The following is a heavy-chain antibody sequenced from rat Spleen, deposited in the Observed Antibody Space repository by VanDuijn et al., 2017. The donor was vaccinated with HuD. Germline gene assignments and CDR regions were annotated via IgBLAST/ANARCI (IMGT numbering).Heavy chain of an antibody. V-gene: IGHV5-7*01. Sequence: EVQLVESGGGLVQPGRSLKLSCAASGFTFSDYNMAWVRQAPKKGLEWVATISYDGSSTYYRDSVKGRFTISRDNAKSTLYLQMDSLRSEDTATYYCARRYFDFWGPGTMVTVSS. CDR1: GFTFSDYN. J-gene: IGHJ1*01. CDR3: ARRYFDF. CDR2: ISYDGSST.